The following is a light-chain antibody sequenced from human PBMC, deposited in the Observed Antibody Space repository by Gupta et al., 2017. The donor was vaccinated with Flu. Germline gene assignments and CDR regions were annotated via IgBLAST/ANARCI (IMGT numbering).Light chain of an antibody. J-gene: IGKJ5*01. CDR2: DAS. Sequence: IVLTQHPASLSLSPGERATLSCRASQSVGSYLAWYQQKPGQAPRLLIYDASNRATGIPARFSGSGSGTDFTLTISSLEPEDFAVYYYQQRSNWPPRITFGQGTRLEIK. CDR3: QQRSNWPPRIT. V-gene: IGKV3-11*01. CDR1: QSVGSY.